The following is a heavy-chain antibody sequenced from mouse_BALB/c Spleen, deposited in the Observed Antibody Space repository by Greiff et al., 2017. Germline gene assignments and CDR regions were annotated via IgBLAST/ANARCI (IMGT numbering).Heavy chain of an antibody. D-gene: IGHD2-14*01. CDR2: LSSGGSYT. J-gene: IGHJ4*01. Sequence: EVQLVESGGGLVKPGGSLKLSCAASGFTFSSYAMSWVRQTPEKRMEWVATLSSGGSYTYYPDSVKGRFTISRDNAKNTLYMQMSSLRSEDTAMYYCARGYDGGYAMDCWGQGTSVAVSS. CDR1: GFTFSSYA. CDR3: ARGYDGGYAMDC. V-gene: IGHV5-9-3*01.